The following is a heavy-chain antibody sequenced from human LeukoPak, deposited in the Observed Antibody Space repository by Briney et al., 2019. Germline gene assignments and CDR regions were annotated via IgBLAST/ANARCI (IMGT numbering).Heavy chain of an antibody. D-gene: IGHD2-2*01. CDR2: ISGSSSYI. J-gene: IGHJ4*02. CDR3: ARGLDRTTSCFDY. V-gene: IGHV3-21*01. Sequence: GGSLRLSCAASGFTFSSYSMNWVRQAPGKGLEWVSSISGSSSYIYYADSVKGRFTISRDNAKNSLYLQMNSLRAEDTAVYYCARGLDRTTSCFDYWGQGTLVTVSS. CDR1: GFTFSSYS.